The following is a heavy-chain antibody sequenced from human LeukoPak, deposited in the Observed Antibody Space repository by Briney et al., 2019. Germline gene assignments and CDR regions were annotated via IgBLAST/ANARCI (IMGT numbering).Heavy chain of an antibody. V-gene: IGHV1-69*05. CDR3: ARDREISGYSYVPGSD. J-gene: IGHJ4*02. D-gene: IGHD5-18*01. CDR1: GGTFSSYA. Sequence: GASVKVSCKASGGTFSSYAISWVRQVPGQGLEWMGRIIPIFGTANYAQKFQGRVTITTDESTSTAYMELSSLRSEDTAVYYCARDREISGYSYVPGSDWGQGTLVTVSS. CDR2: IIPIFGTA.